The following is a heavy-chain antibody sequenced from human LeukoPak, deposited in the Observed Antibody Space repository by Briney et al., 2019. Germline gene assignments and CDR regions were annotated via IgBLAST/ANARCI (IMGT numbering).Heavy chain of an antibody. V-gene: IGHV4-34*01. Sequence: SETLSLTCAVYGGPFSGHYWSWIRQPRGKGLEWIGEINHSGSTNYNPSLKSRVTISVDTSKNQFSLKLSSVTAADTAVYYCARYVKVYYYDSSGYYHDYWGQGTLVTVSS. D-gene: IGHD3-22*01. CDR2: INHSGST. CDR3: ARYVKVYYYDSSGYYHDY. CDR1: GGPFSGHY. J-gene: IGHJ4*02.